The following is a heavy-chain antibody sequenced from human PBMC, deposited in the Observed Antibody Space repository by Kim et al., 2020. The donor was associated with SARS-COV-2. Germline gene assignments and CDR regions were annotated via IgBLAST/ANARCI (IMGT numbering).Heavy chain of an antibody. CDR3: AKDKVPTTGGYSPLQH. D-gene: IGHD2-8*02. Sequence: GGSLRLSCAASGFTFSSYGVHWVRQAPGKGLEWVAIISYDGSNKYYADSSVKGRFTISRDNSQNMVYLQINSLRADDTAVYYCAKDKVPTTGGYSPLQHWGQGTLVTVSS. CDR1: GFTFSSYG. V-gene: IGHV3-30*18. J-gene: IGHJ1*01. CDR2: ISYDGSNK.